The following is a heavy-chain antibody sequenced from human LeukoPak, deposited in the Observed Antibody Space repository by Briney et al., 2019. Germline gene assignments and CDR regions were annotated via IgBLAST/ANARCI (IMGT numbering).Heavy chain of an antibody. CDR2: INHSGST. V-gene: IGHV4-34*01. CDR3: ARGGVDSSGRDTEV. Sequence: SETLSLTCAVYGASFSGYYWSWIRQPPGKGLEWIGEINHSGSTNYNPSLKSRVTISVDTSKNQFSLKLGSVTAADTAVYYCARGGVDSSGRDTEVWGQGTLVTVSS. J-gene: IGHJ4*02. D-gene: IGHD3-22*01. CDR1: GASFSGYY.